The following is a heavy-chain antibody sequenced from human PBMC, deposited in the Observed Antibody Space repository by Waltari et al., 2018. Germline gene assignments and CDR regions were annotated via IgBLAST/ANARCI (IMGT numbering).Heavy chain of an antibody. CDR3: AKVDGGSYTSVDY. CDR2: ISGSVVST. V-gene: IGHV3-23*01. D-gene: IGHD1-26*01. J-gene: IGHJ4*02. Sequence: EVQLLESGGGLVQPGGSLRLSCAASGFTFSSYAMSWFRQAPGKGLERVSAISGSVVSTYYADSVKGRLTISRDNSKNTRYLQMNSLRAEDTAVYYCAKVDGGSYTSVDYWGQGTLVTVSS. CDR1: GFTFSSYA.